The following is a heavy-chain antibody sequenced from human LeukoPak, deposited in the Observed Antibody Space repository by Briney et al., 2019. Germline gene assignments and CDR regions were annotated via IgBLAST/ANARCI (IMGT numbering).Heavy chain of an antibody. Sequence: ASVKVSCKTSGYTFTGYYMHWVRQAPGQGLEWMGRSNPDSGGTNNAQKFQGRVTMTRDTSISTAYMELSRLRSDDTAVYYCARTFYDTLDSDAFDFWGQGTMVIVSS. CDR3: ARTFYDTLDSDAFDF. CDR2: SNPDSGGT. J-gene: IGHJ3*01. D-gene: IGHD2/OR15-2a*01. CDR1: GYTFTGYY. V-gene: IGHV1-2*06.